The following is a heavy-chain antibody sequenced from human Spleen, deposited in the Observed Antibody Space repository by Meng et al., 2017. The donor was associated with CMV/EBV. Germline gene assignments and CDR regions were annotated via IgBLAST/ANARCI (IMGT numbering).Heavy chain of an antibody. Sequence: GESLKISCAACGFTFSSYDMHWVRQATGKGLEWVSAIGTAGDTYYPGSVKGRFTISRDNAKNSLYLQMNSLRAEDTAVYYCASLIVVVPAARESYYYYGMDVWGQGTTVTVSS. D-gene: IGHD2-2*01. V-gene: IGHV3-13*01. CDR1: GFTFSSYD. J-gene: IGHJ6*02. CDR3: ASLIVVVPAARESYYYYGMDV. CDR2: IGTAGDT.